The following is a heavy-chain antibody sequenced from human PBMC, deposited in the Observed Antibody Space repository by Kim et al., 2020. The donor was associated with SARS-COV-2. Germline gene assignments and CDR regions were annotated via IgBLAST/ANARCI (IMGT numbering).Heavy chain of an antibody. CDR2: IYYSGST. V-gene: IGHV4-31*03. CDR3: ARAPGLGTMIVVVTHFDY. D-gene: IGHD3-22*01. CDR1: GGSISSGGYY. Sequence: SETLSLTCTVSGGSISSGGYYWSWIRQHPGKGLEWIGYIYYSGSTYYNPSLKSRVTISVDTSKNQFSLKLSSVTAADTAVYYWARAPGLGTMIVVVTHFDYWGQGTLVTVSS. J-gene: IGHJ4*02.